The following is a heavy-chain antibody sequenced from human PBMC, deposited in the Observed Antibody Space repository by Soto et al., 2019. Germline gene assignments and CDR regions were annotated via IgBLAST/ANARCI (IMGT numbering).Heavy chain of an antibody. J-gene: IGHJ4*02. CDR1: GGSISSGGYY. V-gene: IGHV4-31*03. Sequence: SETLSLTCTVSGGSISSGGYYWNWIRQHPGKGLEWIGYIYYSGSTYYNPSLKSRVTISVDTSKNQFSLKLSSVTAADTAVYYCARALYYYDSSGYYSPPHFDYWGQGTLVTVSS. CDR3: ARALYYYDSSGYYSPPHFDY. D-gene: IGHD3-22*01. CDR2: IYYSGST.